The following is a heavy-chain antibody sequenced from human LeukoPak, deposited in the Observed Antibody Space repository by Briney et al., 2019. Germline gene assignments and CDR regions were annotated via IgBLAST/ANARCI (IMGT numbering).Heavy chain of an antibody. CDR2: IYHSGST. CDR3: ARTTEGGYTYDYFYYYYMDV. V-gene: IGHV4-4*02. Sequence: PSETLSLTCAVSGGSISSSDWWSWVRQPPGKGLEWIGEIYHSGSTNYNPSLKSRVTISVDKSKNQFSLNLSSVTAADTAVYYCARTTEGGYTYDYFYYYYMDVWGKGTTVTISS. D-gene: IGHD5-18*01. J-gene: IGHJ6*03. CDR1: GGSISSSDW.